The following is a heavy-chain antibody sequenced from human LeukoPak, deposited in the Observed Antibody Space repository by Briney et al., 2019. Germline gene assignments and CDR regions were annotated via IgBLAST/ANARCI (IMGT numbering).Heavy chain of an antibody. V-gene: IGHV1-8*01. CDR1: GYTFTSYD. CDR2: LNPNSGNT. D-gene: IGHD7-27*01. J-gene: IGHJ5*02. CDR3: ARNWGEFDP. Sequence: ASVKVSCKASGYTFTSYDINWVRQATGQGLEWMGWLNPNSGNTGYAQKFQGRVTMTRNTSINTAYMELSSLTSEDTAIYYCARNWGEFDPWGQGTLVTVSS.